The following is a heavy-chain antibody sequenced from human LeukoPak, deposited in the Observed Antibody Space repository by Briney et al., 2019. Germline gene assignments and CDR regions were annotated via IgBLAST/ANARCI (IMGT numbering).Heavy chain of an antibody. CDR1: GGTFSSYA. CDR3: ASPGSGSSDYYCYGMDV. Sequence: ASVKVSCKASGGTFSSYAISWVRQAPGQGLEWMGGIIPIFGTANYAQKFQGRVTITADESTSTAYMELSSLRSEDTAVYYCASPGSGSSDYYCYGMDVWGKGTTVTVSS. CDR2: IIPIFGTA. J-gene: IGHJ6*04. V-gene: IGHV1-69*01. D-gene: IGHD3-10*01.